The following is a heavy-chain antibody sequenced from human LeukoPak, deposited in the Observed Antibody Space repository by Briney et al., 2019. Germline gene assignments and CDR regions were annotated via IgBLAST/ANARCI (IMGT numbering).Heavy chain of an antibody. CDR1: GGSISSGDYY. Sequence: PSETLSLTCTVSGGSISSGDYYWSWIRQPPGKGLEWIGSIYYSGSTYYNPSLKSRVTISVDTSKNQFSLKLSSVTAADTAVYYCARGTMVRGVIGAFDIWGQGTMVTVSS. V-gene: IGHV4-39*01. CDR3: ARGTMVRGVIGAFDI. J-gene: IGHJ3*02. D-gene: IGHD3-10*01. CDR2: IYYSGST.